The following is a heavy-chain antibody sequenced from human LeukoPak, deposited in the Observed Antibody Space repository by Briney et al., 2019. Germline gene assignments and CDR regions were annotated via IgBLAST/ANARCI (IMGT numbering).Heavy chain of an antibody. CDR3: ARDSPLYYDSSGYST. V-gene: IGHV3-11*01. CDR1: GFTFSDYY. CDR2: ISSSGSTI. Sequence: GGSLRLSCAASGFTFSDYYMSWIRQAPGKGLEWVLYISSSGSTIYYADSVKGRFTISRDNAKNSLYLQMNSLRAEDTAVYYCARDSPLYYDSSGYSTWGQGTLVTVSS. D-gene: IGHD3-22*01. J-gene: IGHJ5*02.